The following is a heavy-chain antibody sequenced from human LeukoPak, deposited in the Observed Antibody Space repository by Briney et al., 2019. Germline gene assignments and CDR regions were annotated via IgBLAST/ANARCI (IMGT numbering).Heavy chain of an antibody. V-gene: IGHV4-59*01. CDR3: ARGAHYYDSSGYLVPLNY. CDR1: GGSISSYY. D-gene: IGHD3-22*01. CDR2: IYYSGST. J-gene: IGHJ4*02. Sequence: SETLSLTCTVSGGSISSYYWSWIRQPPGKGLEWIGYIYYSGSTNCNPSLKSRVTISVDTSKNQFSLKLSSVTAADTAVYYCARGAHYYDSSGYLVPLNYWGQGTLVTVSS.